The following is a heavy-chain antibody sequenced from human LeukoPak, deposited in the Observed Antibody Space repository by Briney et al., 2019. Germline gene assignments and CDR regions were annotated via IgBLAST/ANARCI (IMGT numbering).Heavy chain of an antibody. V-gene: IGHV7-4-1*02. Sequence: EASVKVSCKASGYTFTSYAMNWVRQAPGQGLEWMGWINTNTGNPTYAQGFTGRFVFSLDTSVSTAYLQISSLKAEDTAVYYCASQPGVPTGYSSGWGAGGLSYYYYYYMDVWGKGTTVTVSS. J-gene: IGHJ6*03. CDR2: INTNTGNP. CDR1: GYTFTSYA. CDR3: ASQPGVPTGYSSGWGAGGLSYYYYYYMDV. D-gene: IGHD6-19*01.